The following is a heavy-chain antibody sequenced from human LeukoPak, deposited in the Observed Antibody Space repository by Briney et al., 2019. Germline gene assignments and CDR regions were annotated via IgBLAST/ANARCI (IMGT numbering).Heavy chain of an antibody. CDR1: GYTFTSYG. J-gene: IGHJ3*01. CDR3: ARGSSGYYYG. Sequence: SCKASGYTFTSYGISWVRQAPGQGLEWIGHMYYSGSTNYNPSLKSRVTISLDTSNNQFSLRLTSMTAADTAVYYCARGSSGYYYGWGQGTMVTVSS. D-gene: IGHD3-22*01. CDR2: MYYSGST. V-gene: IGHV4-59*08.